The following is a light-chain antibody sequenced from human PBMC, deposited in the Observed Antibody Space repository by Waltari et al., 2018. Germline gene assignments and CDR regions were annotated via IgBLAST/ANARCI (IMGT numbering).Light chain of an antibody. J-gene: IGKJ2*01. CDR1: QTISDW. CDR3: QQFNSFSRT. V-gene: IGKV1-5*03. CDR2: QAS. Sequence: DIQMTQSPSTLSASVGDRVTITCRASQTISDWLAWYQQKPGKAPKLLIYQASSLESGGPSRFSGSGSGTEFTLTINSLQPDDSATYYCQQFNSFSRTFGQGTKLEI.